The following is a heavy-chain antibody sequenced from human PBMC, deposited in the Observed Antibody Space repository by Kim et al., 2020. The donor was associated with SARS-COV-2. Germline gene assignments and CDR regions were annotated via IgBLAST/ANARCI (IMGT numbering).Heavy chain of an antibody. Sequence: SETLSLTCTVSGGSISSGGYYWSWIRQHPGKGLEWIGYIYYSGSTYYNPSLKSRVTISVDTSKNQFSLKLSSVTAADTAVYYCARGDPQQQLLGWGQGTLVTVSS. V-gene: IGHV4-31*03. CDR3: ARGDPQQQLLG. D-gene: IGHD6-13*01. J-gene: IGHJ4*02. CDR2: IYYSGST. CDR1: GGSISSGGYY.